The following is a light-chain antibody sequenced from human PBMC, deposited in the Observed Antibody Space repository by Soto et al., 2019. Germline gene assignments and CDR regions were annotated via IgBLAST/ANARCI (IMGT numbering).Light chain of an antibody. V-gene: IGLV1-44*01. J-gene: IGLJ1*01. CDR2: SNS. CDR1: SSNIGSYT. Sequence: QSVLIQPPSASGTPGQRVTVSCSVGSSNIGSYTVNWYQQLPGAAPKLLIYSNSQRPSGVPDRFSASKSGTSASLAISGLQSEDEAEYYCAAWDDSLNGYVFGPGTKLTVL. CDR3: AAWDDSLNGYV.